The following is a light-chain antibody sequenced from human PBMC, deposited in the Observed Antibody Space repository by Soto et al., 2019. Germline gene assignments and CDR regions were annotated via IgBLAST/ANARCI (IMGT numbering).Light chain of an antibody. CDR3: SSYTSSSTLYVV. V-gene: IGLV2-14*01. CDR1: SSDVGGYNY. J-gene: IGLJ2*01. Sequence: QYALTQPASVSGSPGQSITISCTGTSSDVGGYNYVSWYQQHPGKAPKLMIYDVSNRPSGVSNRVSGSKSGNTASRTISGLQAEDEADYYCSSYTSSSTLYVVFGGGTKLTVL. CDR2: DVS.